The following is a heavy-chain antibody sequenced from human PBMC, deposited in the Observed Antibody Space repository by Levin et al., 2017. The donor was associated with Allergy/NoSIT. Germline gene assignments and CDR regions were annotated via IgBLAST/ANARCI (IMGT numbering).Heavy chain of an antibody. Sequence: GGSLRLSCAASGFTFSSYAMSWVRQAPGKGLEWVSAISGSGGSTYYADSVKGRFTISRDNSKNTLYLQMNSLRAEDTAVYYCATLGYCSSTTCRRYFDYWGQGTLVTVSS. CDR3: ATLGYCSSTTCRRYFDY. V-gene: IGHV3-23*01. CDR2: ISGSGGST. J-gene: IGHJ4*02. CDR1: GFTFSSYA. D-gene: IGHD2-2*01.